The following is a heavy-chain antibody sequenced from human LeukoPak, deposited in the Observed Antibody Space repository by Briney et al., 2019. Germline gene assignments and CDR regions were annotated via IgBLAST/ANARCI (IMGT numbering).Heavy chain of an antibody. CDR2: IYYSGST. D-gene: IGHD2-15*01. V-gene: IGHV4-59*01. CDR3: ARDCSGGSCYYYGMDV. J-gene: IGHJ6*02. CDR1: GGSISSYY. Sequence: PSETLSLTCTVSGGSISSYYWSWIRQPPGKGLEWIGYIYYSGSTNYNPSLKSRVTISVDTSKNQFSLKLSSVTAADTAVYYCARDCSGGSCYYYGMDVWGQGTTVTVYS.